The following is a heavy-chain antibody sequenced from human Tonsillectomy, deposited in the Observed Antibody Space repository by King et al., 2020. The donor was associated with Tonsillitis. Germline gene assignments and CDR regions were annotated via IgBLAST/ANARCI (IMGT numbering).Heavy chain of an antibody. CDR2: INPNSGDT. CDR3: ARDYYGSGNYPDAFDI. Sequence: QLVQSGAEVKRPGASVKVSCKASGYTFTGHCLHWVRQAPGQGLEWIGWINPNSGDTDYAKNFHGRVTMPRDTSISTAYMELSRLRSDDTAVYYCARDYYGSGNYPDAFDIWGQGTMVTVSS. J-gene: IGHJ3*02. CDR1: GYTFTGHC. D-gene: IGHD3-10*01. V-gene: IGHV1-2*02.